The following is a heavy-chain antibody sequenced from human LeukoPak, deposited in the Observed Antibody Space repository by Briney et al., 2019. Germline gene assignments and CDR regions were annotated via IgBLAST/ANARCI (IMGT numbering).Heavy chain of an antibody. CDR2: IDWDDNK. CDR3: ARIHPYDD. CDR1: GGSINSSPYY. V-gene: IGHV2-70*10. Sequence: TLSLTCTVSGGSINSSPYYWGWIRQPPGKGLEWIARIDWDDNKYYTTSLKTRLTISKDTSKNQVVLTMTDMDPVDTATYYCARIHPYDDWGQGTLVTVSS. J-gene: IGHJ4*02.